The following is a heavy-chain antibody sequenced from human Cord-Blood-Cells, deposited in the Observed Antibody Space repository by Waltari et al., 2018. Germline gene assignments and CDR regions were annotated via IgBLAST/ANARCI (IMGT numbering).Heavy chain of an antibody. V-gene: IGHV3-30*04. CDR2: ISYDGSNK. CDR1: GFTFSSSA. J-gene: IGHJ4*02. D-gene: IGHD3-3*01. Sequence: QVQLVESGGGVVQPGRSLRLSCAASGFTFSSSAMHWVRQAPGKGLEWVAVISYDGSNKYYADSVKGRFTISRDNSKNTLYLQMNSLRAEDTAVYYCAREGTIFGVVIMKYWGQGTLVTVSS. CDR3: AREGTIFGVVIMKY.